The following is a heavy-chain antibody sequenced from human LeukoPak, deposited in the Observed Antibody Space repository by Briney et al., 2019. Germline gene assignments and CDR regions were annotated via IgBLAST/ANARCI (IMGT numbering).Heavy chain of an antibody. CDR3: ARKAGTGAFDY. D-gene: IGHD6-13*01. CDR1: GFTFSRYS. J-gene: IGHJ4*02. CDR2: ISSSSTYI. V-gene: IGHV3-21*01. Sequence: PGGSLRLSCADSGFTFSRYSMNWVGQAPGKGLEWVSSISSSSTYISYAASVKRRFTISTDNAKNSLYLQMNSLRSEDTAVYYCARKAGTGAFDYWGQRTLVTVSS.